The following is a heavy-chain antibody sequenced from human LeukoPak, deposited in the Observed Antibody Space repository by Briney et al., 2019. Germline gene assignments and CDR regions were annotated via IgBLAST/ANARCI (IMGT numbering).Heavy chain of an antibody. D-gene: IGHD2-2*01. J-gene: IGHJ4*02. CDR1: GFTFSSYS. V-gene: IGHV3-48*01. Sequence: PGGSLRLSCAASGFTFSSYSMNWVRQAPGKGLEWVSYISSSSSTIYYADSVKGRFTISRDNAKNSLYLQMNSLRAEDTAVYYCAVVGVVPAAVPFDYWGQGTLVTVSS. CDR2: ISSSSSTI. CDR3: AVVGVVPAAVPFDY.